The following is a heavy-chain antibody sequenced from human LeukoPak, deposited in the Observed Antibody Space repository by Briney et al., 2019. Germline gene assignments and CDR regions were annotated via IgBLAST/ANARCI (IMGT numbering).Heavy chain of an antibody. CDR2: ISGGGDTT. CDR3: AKGHSAHGTGFDG. J-gene: IGHJ4*02. D-gene: IGHD1-14*01. CDR1: GLTFSRFA. V-gene: IGHV3-23*01. Sequence: GGSLRLSCAASGLTFSRFAMSWVRQAPGKGLEWVSTISGGGDTTYYADSVKGRFSISRDNLKSTLYVQMNSLRVEDTAVYYCAKGHSAHGTGFDGWGQGTLVIVSS.